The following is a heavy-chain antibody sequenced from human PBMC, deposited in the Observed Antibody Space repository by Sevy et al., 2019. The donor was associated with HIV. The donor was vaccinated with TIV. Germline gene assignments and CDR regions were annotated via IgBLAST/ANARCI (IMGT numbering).Heavy chain of an antibody. CDR1: GYIFTAYT. CDR3: ARVYCGYPSCFLAGRQYYFFQDV. V-gene: IGHV1-18*01. CDR2: ICPSDGNT. D-gene: IGHD6-19*01. Sequence: ASVKVSCKASGYIFTAYTITWVRQAPGQGLEWMGWICPSDGNTTSAQRLQDRVTLTTDTATSTVYMDLRGLRSEDTAVYYCARVYCGYPSCFLAGRQYYFFQDVWGKGTTVTVSS. J-gene: IGHJ6*03.